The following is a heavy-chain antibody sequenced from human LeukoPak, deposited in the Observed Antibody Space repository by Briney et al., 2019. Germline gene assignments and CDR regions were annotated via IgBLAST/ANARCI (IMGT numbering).Heavy chain of an antibody. CDR1: GFTFSSYE. CDR3: AREEYSSYDY. J-gene: IGHJ4*02. Sequence: PGGSLRLSCAASGFTFSSYEMHWVRQAPGKGLEWVSYISSSGSTIYYADSVKGRFTISRDNAKNSLYLQMNSLRAEDTAVYYCAREEYSSYDYWGQGTLVTVSS. D-gene: IGHD5-18*01. CDR2: ISSSGSTI. V-gene: IGHV3-48*03.